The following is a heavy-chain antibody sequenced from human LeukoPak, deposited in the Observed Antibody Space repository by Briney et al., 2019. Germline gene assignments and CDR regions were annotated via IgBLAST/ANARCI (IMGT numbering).Heavy chain of an antibody. D-gene: IGHD6-13*01. Sequence: GASVKVSCKASGGTFSSYAISWVRQAPGQGLEWVGRIIPILGIANYAQKFQGRVTITADESTSTAYMELSSLRSEDTAVYYCARRRGGSSWFNFDYWGQGTLVTVSS. CDR1: GGTFSSYA. J-gene: IGHJ4*02. V-gene: IGHV1-69*04. CDR3: ARRRGGSSWFNFDY. CDR2: IIPILGIA.